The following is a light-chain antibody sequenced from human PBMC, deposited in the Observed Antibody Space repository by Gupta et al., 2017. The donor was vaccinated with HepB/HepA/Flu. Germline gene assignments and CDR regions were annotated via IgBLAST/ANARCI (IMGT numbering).Light chain of an antibody. CDR3: QQRSTWPFT. V-gene: IGKV3-11*01. J-gene: IGKJ3*01. Sequence: EXVXXQSXAXLSLSPGERATLSCRASQSVSSYLAWYQQKPGQAPRLLIFDASHRATGIPARFSGSGSGTDFSLTIGSLEPEDFAVYYCQQRSTWPFTFGPGTKVDIK. CDR1: QSVSSY. CDR2: DAS.